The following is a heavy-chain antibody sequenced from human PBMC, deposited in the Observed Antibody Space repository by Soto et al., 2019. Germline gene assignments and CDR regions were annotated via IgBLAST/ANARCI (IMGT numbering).Heavy chain of an antibody. D-gene: IGHD3-10*01. CDR2: ISYDGSNK. Sequence: QVPLVESGGGVVQPGRSLRLSCAASGFTFSSYGMHWVRQAPGKGLEWVAVISYDGSNKYYADSVKGRFTISRDNSKNTLYLQMNSLRAEDTAVYYCAKASLASTMVRGRGYFDYWGQGTLVTVSS. V-gene: IGHV3-30*18. J-gene: IGHJ4*02. CDR3: AKASLASTMVRGRGYFDY. CDR1: GFTFSSYG.